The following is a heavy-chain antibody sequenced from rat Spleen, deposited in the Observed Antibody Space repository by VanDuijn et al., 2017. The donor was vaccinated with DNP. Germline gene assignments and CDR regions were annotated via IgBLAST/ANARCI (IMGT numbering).Heavy chain of an antibody. CDR2: ISYSGTT. Sequence: EVQLQESGPGLVKPSQSLSLTCSVTGSSISSNYWGWIRKFPGNKMEWIEHISYSGTTTYHPSLKSRISITRDTSKNQFFLQLNSVTTEDTATYYCARWSDYFDYWGQGVMVTVSS. V-gene: IGHV3-1*01. J-gene: IGHJ2*01. CDR3: ARWSDYFDY. CDR1: GSSISSNY.